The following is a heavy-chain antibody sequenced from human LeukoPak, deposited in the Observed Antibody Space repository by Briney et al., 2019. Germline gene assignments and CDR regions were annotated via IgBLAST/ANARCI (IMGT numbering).Heavy chain of an antibody. CDR1: GFTFSSYS. Sequence: GGSLRLSCAASGFTFSSYSMNWVRQAPGKGLEWVSSISSSSSYIYYADSVKGRFTISRDNAKNTLYLQMNNLRAEDTAVYYCARGDVGAFDLWGQGTLVTVSS. CDR2: ISSSSSYI. D-gene: IGHD1-26*01. V-gene: IGHV3-21*01. CDR3: ARGDVGAFDL. J-gene: IGHJ4*02.